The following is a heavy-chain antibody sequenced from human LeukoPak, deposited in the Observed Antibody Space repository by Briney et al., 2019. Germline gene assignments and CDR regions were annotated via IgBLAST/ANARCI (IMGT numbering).Heavy chain of an antibody. CDR3: ARYTAAAGTFNWFDP. J-gene: IGHJ5*02. CDR2: MNPNSGNT. CDR1: GYTFTSYD. D-gene: IGHD6-13*01. Sequence: ASVKVSCKASGYTFTSYDINWVRQATGQGLEWMGWMNPNSGNTGYAQKFQGRVTMTRNTSISTAYMELSSPRSEDTAVYYCARYTAAAGTFNWFDPWGQGTLVTVSS. V-gene: IGHV1-8*01.